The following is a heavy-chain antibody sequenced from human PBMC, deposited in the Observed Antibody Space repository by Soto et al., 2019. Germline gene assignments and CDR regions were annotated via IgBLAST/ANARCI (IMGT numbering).Heavy chain of an antibody. CDR3: ARDRLTYYYDSSGYYPFYYFDY. CDR1: GYTFTGYY. J-gene: IGHJ4*02. V-gene: IGHV1-2*02. D-gene: IGHD3-22*01. Sequence: SVKVSCKASGYTFTGYYMHWVRQAPGQGLEWMGWINPNSGGTNYAQKFQGRVTMTRDTSISTAYMELSRLRSDDTAVYYCARDRLTYYYDSSGYYPFYYFDYWGQGTLVTVSS. CDR2: INPNSGGT.